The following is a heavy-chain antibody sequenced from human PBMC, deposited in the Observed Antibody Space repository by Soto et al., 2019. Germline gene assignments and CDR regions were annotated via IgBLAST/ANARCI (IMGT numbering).Heavy chain of an antibody. V-gene: IGHV1-69*12. CDR1: GGTYSTYA. CDR3: ASGIQLWLRRINNGYSG. CDR2: IIPMFGTA. J-gene: IGHJ4*02. D-gene: IGHD5-18*01. Sequence: QVQLVQSGDEVKKPESSVKVSCKASGGTYSTYAISRVREAPGQGLEWMGGIIPMFGTANYAQRFQDRVTITADESTNTVYMELSSLRSEDTAVYFCASGIQLWLRRINNGYSGWGQGTLVTVSS.